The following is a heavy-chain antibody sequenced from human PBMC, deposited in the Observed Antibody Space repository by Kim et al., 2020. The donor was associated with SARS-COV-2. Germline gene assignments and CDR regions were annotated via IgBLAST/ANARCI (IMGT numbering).Heavy chain of an antibody. D-gene: IGHD2-2*01. CDR1: GGTFSSYA. Sequence: SVKVSCKASGGTFSSYAISWVRQAPGQGLEWMGGIIPIFGTANYAQKFQGRVTITADESTSTAYMELSSLRSEDTAVYYCASRTSKGGYCSSTSCHEGGLFDWGQGTLVTVSS. V-gene: IGHV1-69*13. CDR2: IIPIFGTA. J-gene: IGHJ4*02. CDR3: ASRTSKGGYCSSTSCHEGGLFD.